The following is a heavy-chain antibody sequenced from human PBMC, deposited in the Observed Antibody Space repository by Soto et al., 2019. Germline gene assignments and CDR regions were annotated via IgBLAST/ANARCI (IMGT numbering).Heavy chain of an antibody. CDR3: VKLTLADDYVWGSYRYMEAYYYYGMDV. CDR2: ISSNGGST. J-gene: IGHJ6*02. D-gene: IGHD3-16*02. V-gene: IGHV3-64D*08. Sequence: GGSLRLSCSASGFTFSSYAMHWVRQAPGKGLEYVSAISSNGGSTYYADSVKGRFTISRDNSKNTLYLQMSSLRAEDTAVYYCVKLTLADDYVWGSYRYMEAYYYYGMDVWGQGTTVTVSS. CDR1: GFTFSSYA.